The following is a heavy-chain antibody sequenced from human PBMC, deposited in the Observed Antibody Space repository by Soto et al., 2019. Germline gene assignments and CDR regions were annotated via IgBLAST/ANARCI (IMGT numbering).Heavy chain of an antibody. Sequence: SVKVSCKASGGTFSSYTISWVRQAPGQGLEWMGRIIPILGIANYAQKFQGRVTITADKSTSTAYMELSSLRSEDTAVYYCARDDRGDCSGGSCYSNHYYYYGMDVWGQ. J-gene: IGHJ6*02. CDR2: IIPILGIA. CDR3: ARDDRGDCSGGSCYSNHYYYYGMDV. CDR1: GGTFSSYT. D-gene: IGHD2-15*01. V-gene: IGHV1-69*04.